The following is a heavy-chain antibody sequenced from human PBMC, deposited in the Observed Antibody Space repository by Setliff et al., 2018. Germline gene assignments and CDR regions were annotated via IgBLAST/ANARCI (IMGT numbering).Heavy chain of an antibody. D-gene: IGHD3-3*01. CDR3: AKDGWTFGYEFSYYMDV. V-gene: IGHV3-30*02. Sequence: QAGGSLRLSCVVSGFRFSDFAFHWVRQAPGRGLEWLAVIRYDGSRRYYADSVQGRFTISRDDSKRSVDLQMSSLRTEDTAVYYCAKDGWTFGYEFSYYMDVWGKGTTVTVSS. CDR1: GFRFSDFA. J-gene: IGHJ6*03. CDR2: IRYDGSRR.